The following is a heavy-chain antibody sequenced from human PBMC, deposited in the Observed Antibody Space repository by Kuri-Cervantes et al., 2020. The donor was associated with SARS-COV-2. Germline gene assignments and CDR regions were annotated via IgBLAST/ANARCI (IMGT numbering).Heavy chain of an antibody. V-gene: IGHV3-64*02. CDR1: GFTFSNYA. J-gene: IGHJ6*02. CDR3: ARVWRSGYLDV. Sequence: GESLKISCAASGFTFSNYAMYWVRQAPGKGLEYVSAISSNGDSKYYADSVKGRFTMSKDNTKNTLYLQMGSLRAEDMAVYYCARVWRSGYLDVWGQGTMVTVSS. CDR2: ISSNGDSK. D-gene: IGHD3-3*01.